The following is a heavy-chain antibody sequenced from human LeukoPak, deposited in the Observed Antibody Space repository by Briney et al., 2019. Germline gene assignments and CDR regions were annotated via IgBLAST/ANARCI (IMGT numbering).Heavy chain of an antibody. V-gene: IGHV1-69*05. CDR2: TIPIFGSA. CDR1: GGSFTSSA. D-gene: IGHD6-13*01. J-gene: IGHJ5*02. CDR3: AREAPVYSTSLMLDP. Sequence: SVKVSCKASGGSFTSSAISWVRQAPGQGLEWMGGTIPIFGSAKYAQKFQGRVTITTDESTSTAYMELSSLRSEDTAVYYCAREAPVYSTSLMLDPWGQGTLVTVSS.